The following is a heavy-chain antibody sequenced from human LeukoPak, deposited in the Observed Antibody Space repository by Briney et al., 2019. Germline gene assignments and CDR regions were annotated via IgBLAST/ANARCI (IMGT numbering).Heavy chain of an antibody. CDR1: GYTFTSYG. D-gene: IGHD6-19*01. J-gene: IGHJ4*02. CDR3: ARVGSSGWYFSPRDYYFDY. CDR2: ISAHNGNT. V-gene: IGHV1-18*01. Sequence: ASVKVSCKASGYTFTSYGISWVRQAPGQGLEWMGWISAHNGNTNYAQKLQGRVTMTTDTSTSTAYMELRSLRSDDTAVYYCARVGSSGWYFSPRDYYFDYWGQGTLVTVSS.